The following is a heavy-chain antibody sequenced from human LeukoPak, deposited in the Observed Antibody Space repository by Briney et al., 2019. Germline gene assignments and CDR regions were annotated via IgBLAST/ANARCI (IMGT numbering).Heavy chain of an antibody. Sequence: SETLSLTCTVSGGSISSYYWSWIRQPPGKGLEWIGYIYYSGSTNYNPSLKSRVTISVDTSKNQFSLKLTAVTAADTAVYYCARNSAVATSRSWFDPWGQGTLVTVSS. CDR1: GGSISSYY. D-gene: IGHD6-19*01. CDR3: ARNSAVATSRSWFDP. J-gene: IGHJ5*02. V-gene: IGHV4-59*08. CDR2: IYYSGST.